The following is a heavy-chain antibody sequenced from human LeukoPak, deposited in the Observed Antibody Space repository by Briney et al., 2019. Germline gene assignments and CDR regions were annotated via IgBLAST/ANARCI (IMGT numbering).Heavy chain of an antibody. V-gene: IGHV1-18*01. CDR1: GYTFTSYG. J-gene: IGHJ6*03. CDR3: ARVDVDYGDYEYYYYYMDV. D-gene: IGHD4-17*01. Sequence: ASVKVSCKASGYTFTSYGISWVRQAPGQGLEWMGWISAYNGNTNYAQKLQGRVTMTRDMSTSTVYMELRSLRSEDTAVYYCARVDVDYGDYEYYYYYMDVWGKGTTVTVSS. CDR2: ISAYNGNT.